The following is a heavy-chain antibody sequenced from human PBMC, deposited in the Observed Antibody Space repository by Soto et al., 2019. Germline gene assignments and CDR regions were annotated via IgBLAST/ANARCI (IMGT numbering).Heavy chain of an antibody. V-gene: IGHV4-34*01. D-gene: IGHD6-13*01. Sequence: SETLSLTCGVYGGSFSGYYWSWIRQPPGKGLEWIGEINHSGSTNYNPSLKSRVTISVDTSKNQFSLKLSSVTAADTAVYYCARAIAAAGFYWYFDLWGRGTLVTVS. CDR3: ARAIAAAGFYWYFDL. CDR2: INHSGST. CDR1: GGSFSGYY. J-gene: IGHJ2*01.